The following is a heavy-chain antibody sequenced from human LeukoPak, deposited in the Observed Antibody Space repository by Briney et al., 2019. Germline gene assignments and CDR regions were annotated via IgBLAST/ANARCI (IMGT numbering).Heavy chain of an antibody. V-gene: IGHV3-30*14. Sequence: GGSLRLSCAASGFTFSSYAMHWVRQAPGKGLEWVAVISYDGSNKYYADSVKGRFTISRDNSKNTLYLQMNGLRAEDTAVYYCATGIQEQQLVTGYWGQGTLVTVSS. D-gene: IGHD6-13*01. J-gene: IGHJ4*02. CDR2: ISYDGSNK. CDR1: GFTFSSYA. CDR3: ATGIQEQQLVTGY.